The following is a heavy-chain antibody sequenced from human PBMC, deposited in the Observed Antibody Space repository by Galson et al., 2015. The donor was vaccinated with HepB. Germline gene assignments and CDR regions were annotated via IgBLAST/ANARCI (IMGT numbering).Heavy chain of an antibody. V-gene: IGHV3-21*01. J-gene: IGHJ3*02. CDR1: GFTFSSYS. CDR2: ISSSSSYI. D-gene: IGHD6-13*01. CDR3: ARDRESSRRDAFDI. Sequence: SLRLSCAASGFTFSSYSMNWVRQAPGKGLEWVSSISSSSSYIYYADSVKGRFTISRDNAKNSLYLQMNSLRAEDTAVYYCARDRESSRRDAFDIWGQGTMVTVSS.